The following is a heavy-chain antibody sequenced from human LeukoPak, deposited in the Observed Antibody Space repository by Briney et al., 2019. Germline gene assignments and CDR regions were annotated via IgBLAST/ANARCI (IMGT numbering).Heavy chain of an antibody. CDR2: INAGNGNT. Sequence: ASVKVSCKASGYTFTSYAMHWVRQAPGQRLEWMGWINAGNGNTKYSQKFQGRVTITRDTSASTAYMELSSLRSEDTAVYYCARDTQIAIFGVVIIGYYYYGMTSGAKGPRSPSP. V-gene: IGHV1-3*01. J-gene: IGHJ6*02. D-gene: IGHD3-3*01. CDR3: ARDTQIAIFGVVIIGYYYYGMTS. CDR1: GYTFTSYA.